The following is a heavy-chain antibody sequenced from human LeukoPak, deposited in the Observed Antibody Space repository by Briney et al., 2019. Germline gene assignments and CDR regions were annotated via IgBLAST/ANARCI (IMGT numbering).Heavy chain of an antibody. CDR3: ARDRAGNWFDP. V-gene: IGHV3-66*01. CDR1: GFAVSSNY. CDR2: NSGGTT. Sequence: GGSLRLSCAASGFAVSSNYMTWVRQAPGKGLEWVSVNSGGTTYYADSVKGRFTISRDNSKNTLYLQMNSLGAEDTAVYYCARDRAGNWFDPWGQGTLVTVPS. J-gene: IGHJ5*02.